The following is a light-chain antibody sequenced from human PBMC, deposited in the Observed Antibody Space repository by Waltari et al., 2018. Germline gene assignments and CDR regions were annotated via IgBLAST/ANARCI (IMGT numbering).Light chain of an antibody. Sequence: EIVLTQSPATLSLSPGQRATLSCWASQSVDYYLAWYQQKPGQAPRLLIYAASNRATGIPDRFSGGGSGTDFTLTISSLEPEDFAVYFCQQRKSWPLTFGGGTKVEIK. V-gene: IGKV3-11*01. J-gene: IGKJ4*01. CDR1: QSVDYY. CDR3: QQRKSWPLT. CDR2: AAS.